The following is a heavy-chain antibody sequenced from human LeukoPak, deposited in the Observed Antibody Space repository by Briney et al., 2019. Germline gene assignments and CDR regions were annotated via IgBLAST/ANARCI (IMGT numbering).Heavy chain of an antibody. CDR2: IYYSGST. CDR1: GGSISSSSYY. J-gene: IGHJ4*02. V-gene: IGHV4-39*01. D-gene: IGHD3-10*01. Sequence: SETLSLTCTVSGGSISSSSYYWGWIRQPPGKGLEWIGSIYYSGSTYYNPSLKSRVTISVDTSKNQFSLKLSSVTAADTAVYYCVRGFSGVVGEYWGQGTLVTVSS. CDR3: VRGFSGVVGEY.